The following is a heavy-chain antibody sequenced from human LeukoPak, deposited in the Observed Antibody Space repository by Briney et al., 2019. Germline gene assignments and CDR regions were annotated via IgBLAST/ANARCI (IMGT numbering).Heavy chain of an antibody. CDR2: ISGSGGST. CDR3: AKEMGSRSSLFYFDY. V-gene: IGHV3-23*01. J-gene: IGHJ4*02. CDR1: GFTFSSYA. Sequence: GGSLRLSCAASGFTFSSYAMSWVRQAPGKGLEWVSAISGSGGSTYYADSVKGRFTISRDNSKNTLYLLVNTLRGEDTAVYYCAKEMGSRSSLFYFDYWGQGTLLTVSS. D-gene: IGHD3-10*01.